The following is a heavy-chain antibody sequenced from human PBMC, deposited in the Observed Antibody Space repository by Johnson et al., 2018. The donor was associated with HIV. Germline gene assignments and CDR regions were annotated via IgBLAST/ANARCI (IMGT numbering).Heavy chain of an antibody. V-gene: IGHV3-7*01. CDR3: AGDTAEVIIIHVAFAL. J-gene: IGHJ3*01. Sequence: EVQLVESGGGLVQPGGSLRLSCAASGFTFSRYCMSWVRQAPGKGLEWVANIKQDGGEQYYVDSVKARFTISRDHANNLLYLEMNSLGADDTAVYYGAGDTAEVIIIHVAFALWGQGTMVTVSS. D-gene: IGHD3-3*01. CDR1: GFTFSRYC. CDR2: IKQDGGEQ.